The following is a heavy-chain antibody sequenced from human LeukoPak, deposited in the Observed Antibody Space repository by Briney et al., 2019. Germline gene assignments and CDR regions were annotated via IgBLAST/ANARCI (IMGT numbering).Heavy chain of an antibody. CDR2: ISSSGVTI. Sequence: GGSLRLSCAASGFTFSDYYMSWIRQAPGKGLEWVSSISSSGVTIYYADSVKGRFTISRDNAKNSLYPQMNSLRTEDTAFYYCARDVWSFWYFDLWGRGSLVTVSS. CDR1: GFTFSDYY. V-gene: IGHV3-11*01. J-gene: IGHJ2*01. D-gene: IGHD1-26*01. CDR3: ARDVWSFWYFDL.